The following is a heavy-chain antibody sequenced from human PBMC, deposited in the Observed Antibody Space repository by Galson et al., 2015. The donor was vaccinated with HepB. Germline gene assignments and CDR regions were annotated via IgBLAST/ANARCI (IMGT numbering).Heavy chain of an antibody. Sequence: SLRLSCAALEFSFSDYAMHWVRQAPDKGLEWVAVISYDGSHTFYADSVKGRFTISRDTSRNTLYLQMNSLTPEDTAVYFCAREGVVMEPATRGCFDCWGQGTLVTVSS. CDR1: EFSFSDYA. CDR3: AREGVVMEPATRGCFDC. V-gene: IGHV3-30*04. J-gene: IGHJ4*02. CDR2: ISYDGSHT. D-gene: IGHD2-15*01.